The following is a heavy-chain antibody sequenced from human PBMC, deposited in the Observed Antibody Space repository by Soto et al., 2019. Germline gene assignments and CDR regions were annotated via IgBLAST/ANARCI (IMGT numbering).Heavy chain of an antibody. J-gene: IGHJ5*02. CDR1: GYSFTTFW. D-gene: IGHD3-3*01. CDR3: GRNYYTRTTCDGWFAP. V-gene: IGHV5-10-1*01. CDR2: VDPRDSYA. Sequence: GESLKISCKGSGYSFTTFWITWVRQMRGKGLEWMWTVDPRDSYANYSPSFQGHVTISADKSISTAYPQWSSLKASDTAIYYCGRNYYTRTTCDGWFAPWGQGTLVTVSS.